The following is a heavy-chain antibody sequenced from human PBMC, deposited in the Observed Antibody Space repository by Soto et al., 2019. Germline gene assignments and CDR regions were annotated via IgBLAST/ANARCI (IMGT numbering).Heavy chain of an antibody. CDR1: GFTFSDYY. V-gene: IGHV3-11*01. D-gene: IGHD5-12*01. J-gene: IGHJ5*02. Sequence: GGSLRLSCAAPGFTFSDYYMSWIRQAPGKGLEWVSYISSSGSTIYYADSVKGRFTISRDNAKNLLYLQMNSLRAEDSAVYYCARDVEMATIVGNWFDPWGQGTLVTVSS. CDR3: ARDVEMATIVGNWFDP. CDR2: ISSSGSTI.